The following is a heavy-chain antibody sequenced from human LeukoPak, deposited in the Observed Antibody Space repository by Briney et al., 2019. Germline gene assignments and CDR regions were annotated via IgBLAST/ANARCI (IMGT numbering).Heavy chain of an antibody. J-gene: IGHJ4*02. Sequence: GGSLRLSCAASGFTFSSYWMHWVRQAPGQGLVWVSRINSDETTTSYADSVKGRFSISRDNAKNTLYLQMNSLRDEDTAVYYCAREISGGSYCDHWGQGSLVTVSS. CDR1: GFTFSSYW. V-gene: IGHV3-74*01. CDR3: AREISGGSYCDH. CDR2: INSDETTT. D-gene: IGHD1-26*01.